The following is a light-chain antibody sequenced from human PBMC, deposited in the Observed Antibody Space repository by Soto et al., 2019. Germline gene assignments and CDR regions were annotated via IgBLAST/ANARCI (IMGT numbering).Light chain of an antibody. V-gene: IGLV1-47*01. CDR1: SSNIGSNY. CDR2: RNN. Sequence: QSVLTQPPSAYGTPGQRVTISCSGSSSNIGSNYVYWYQQLPGTAPKLLIYRNNQRPSGVPDRFSGSKSGTSASLAISGLRSEDEADYYCAAWDDSLSGLVFGGGTKVTVL. J-gene: IGLJ2*01. CDR3: AAWDDSLSGLV.